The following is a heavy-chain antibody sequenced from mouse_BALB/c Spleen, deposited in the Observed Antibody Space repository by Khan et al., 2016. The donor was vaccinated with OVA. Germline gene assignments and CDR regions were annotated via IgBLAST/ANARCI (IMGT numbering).Heavy chain of an antibody. CDR1: GYTFTSYW. D-gene: IGHD1-1*01. V-gene: IGHV1S41*01. J-gene: IGHJ4*01. Sequence: DLVKPGASVKLSCKASGYTFTSYWINWIKQRPGQGLEWIGHISPGSGSSYYNGMFTVKATLTVDPSSTTANLQLTSLSSEDSAVYFCARSNYYGSGLYAMDYWGPGTSVIVSS. CDR3: ARSNYYGSGLYAMDY. CDR2: ISPGSGSS.